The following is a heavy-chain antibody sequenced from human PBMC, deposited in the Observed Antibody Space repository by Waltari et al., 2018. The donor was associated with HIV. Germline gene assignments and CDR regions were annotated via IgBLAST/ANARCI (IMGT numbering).Heavy chain of an antibody. Sequence: EVQLVESGGGLVQPGGSLRLSCAASGFTFSSYEMNWVRQAPGKGLEWVSYISSSGSTIYYADSVKGRFTISRDNANNSLYLQMNSLRAEDTAVYYCARRYGSGRPFDYWGQGTLVTVSS. V-gene: IGHV3-48*03. J-gene: IGHJ4*02. D-gene: IGHD3-10*01. CDR2: ISSSGSTI. CDR1: GFTFSSYE. CDR3: ARRYGSGRPFDY.